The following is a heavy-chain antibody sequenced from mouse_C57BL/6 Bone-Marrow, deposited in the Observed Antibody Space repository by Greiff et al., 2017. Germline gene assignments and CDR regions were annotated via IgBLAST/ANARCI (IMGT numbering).Heavy chain of an antibody. V-gene: IGHV1-74*01. CDR3: AQAMIKAWFAY. CDR2: IHPSDSDT. D-gene: IGHD2-4*01. Sequence: VQLKQPGAELVKPGASVNVSCKASGYTFTSYWMHWVNQRPGQGLEWIGRIHPSDSDTNYNQKFKGKATLTVDKSSSTAYMQLSSLTSEDSAVYYCAQAMIKAWFAYWGQGTLVTVSA. J-gene: IGHJ3*01. CDR1: GYTFTSYW.